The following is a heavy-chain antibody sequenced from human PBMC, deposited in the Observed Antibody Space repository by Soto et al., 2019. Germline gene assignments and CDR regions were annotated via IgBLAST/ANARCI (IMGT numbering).Heavy chain of an antibody. CDR1: GFTFSSYS. CDR2: ISSSSSYI. CDR3: ASRAWGGIVGATMEYYFDY. Sequence: GGSLRLSCAASGFTFSSYSMNWVRQAPGKGLEWVSSISSSSSYIYYADSVKGRFTISRDNAKNSLYLQMNSLRAEDTAVYYCASRAWGGIVGATMEYYFDYWGQGTLVTVSS. J-gene: IGHJ4*02. D-gene: IGHD1-26*01. V-gene: IGHV3-21*01.